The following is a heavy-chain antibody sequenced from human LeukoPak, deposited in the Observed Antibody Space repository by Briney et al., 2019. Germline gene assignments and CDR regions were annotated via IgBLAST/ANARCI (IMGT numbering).Heavy chain of an antibody. CDR2: ISSSSSYI. V-gene: IGHV3-21*01. CDR3: ARDDSSYGSGSPYYFDY. CDR1: GLTLSSYS. Sequence: GGSLRLSGEAFGLTLSSYSRNWFGRVQGRGRGGSSSISSSSSYIYYADSVKGRFTISRDNAKNSLYLQMNSLRAEDTAVYYCARDDSSYGSGSPYYFDYWGQGTLVTVSS. J-gene: IGHJ4*02. D-gene: IGHD3-10*01.